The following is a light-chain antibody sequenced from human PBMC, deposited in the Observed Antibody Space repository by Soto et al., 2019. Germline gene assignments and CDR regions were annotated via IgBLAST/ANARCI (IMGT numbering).Light chain of an antibody. V-gene: IGKV1-5*01. CDR1: QRMSGC. CDR3: QHYSSHPGT. CDR2: DAS. J-gene: IGKJ1*01. Sequence: DIQMYHSVSTLSAHIRDRVTTTCRASQRMSGCLAWYQQKPGKAPQLLISDASSLESGVPSRFSGGGSGTAFTLTISSLQPEDFATYYCQHYSSHPGTFGPGTKVDIK.